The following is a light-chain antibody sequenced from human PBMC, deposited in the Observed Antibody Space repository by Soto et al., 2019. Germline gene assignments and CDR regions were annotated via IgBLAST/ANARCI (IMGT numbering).Light chain of an antibody. V-gene: IGKV3-20*01. Sequence: EIGFTHSPGTVSLSPGESATLSCRASQSVSNNYLAWYQQKPGQAPRLVIYGASSRGTGIPDRFSASGSGTDFTLTISRLEPEDFAVYYCQQYISSPLTFGQGTKVDI. CDR2: GAS. CDR3: QQYISSPLT. J-gene: IGKJ1*01. CDR1: QSVSNNY.